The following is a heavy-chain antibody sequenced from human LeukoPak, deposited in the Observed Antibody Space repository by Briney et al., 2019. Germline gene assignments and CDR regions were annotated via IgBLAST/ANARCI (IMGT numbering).Heavy chain of an antibody. Sequence: ASVKVSCKASGYTFTSYYMHWVRQAPGQGLEWMGIINPIVGSTSYAQKFQGRVTITRDTYTSTVYMELSSLRSEDTAVYYCASIYDSSGYSLDYWGQGTLVTVSS. V-gene: IGHV1-46*01. J-gene: IGHJ4*02. CDR3: ASIYDSSGYSLDY. D-gene: IGHD3-22*01. CDR1: GYTFTSYY. CDR2: INPIVGST.